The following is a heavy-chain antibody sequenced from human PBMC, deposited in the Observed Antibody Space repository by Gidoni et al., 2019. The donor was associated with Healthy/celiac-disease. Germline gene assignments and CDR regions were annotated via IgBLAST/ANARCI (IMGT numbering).Heavy chain of an antibody. CDR2: ISSSSSYT. Sequence: QVQLVESGGGLVKPGGSLRLSCAASGFTFSDYYMSWIRQAPGKGLEWVSYISSSSSYTNYADYVKGRFTISRDNAKNTLYLQMNSLRAEDTAVYYCARDGWGTMVRGVIGYWGQGTLVTVSS. V-gene: IGHV3-11*06. J-gene: IGHJ4*02. D-gene: IGHD3-10*01. CDR3: ARDGWGTMVRGVIGY. CDR1: GFTFSDYY.